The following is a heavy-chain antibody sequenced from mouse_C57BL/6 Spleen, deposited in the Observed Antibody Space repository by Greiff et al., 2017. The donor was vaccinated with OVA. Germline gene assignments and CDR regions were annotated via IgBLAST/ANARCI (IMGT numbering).Heavy chain of an antibody. Sequence: VQLQQPGPELVKPGASVKLSCKASGYTFTSYWMHWVKQRPGQGLEWIGIINPSNGGTNYNEKFKSKATLTVDKSSRPAYMQLSSLLSEYSAVEYCACSTDGYSYMDYWGQGTTLTVSS. D-gene: IGHD2-3*01. V-gene: IGHV1-53*01. CDR3: ACSTDGYSYMDY. CDR1: GYTFTSYW. CDR2: INPSNGGT. J-gene: IGHJ2*01.